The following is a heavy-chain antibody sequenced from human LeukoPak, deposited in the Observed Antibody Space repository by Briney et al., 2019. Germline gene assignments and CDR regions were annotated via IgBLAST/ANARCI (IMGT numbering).Heavy chain of an antibody. Sequence: SESLSLTCTLSGGSISSGSPYWSWIRHPAWKGLEWIGRIYSSGNTNYNPSLKSRVTISLDTSKNQFSMNLSSVTAADTAVYYCAGEVGGSWFDPWGLGTLVTVSS. CDR1: GGSISSGSPY. V-gene: IGHV4-61*02. D-gene: IGHD1-26*01. CDR2: IYSSGNT. CDR3: AGEVGGSWFDP. J-gene: IGHJ5*02.